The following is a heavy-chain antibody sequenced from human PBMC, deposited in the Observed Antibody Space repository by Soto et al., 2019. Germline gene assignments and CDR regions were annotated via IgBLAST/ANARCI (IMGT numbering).Heavy chain of an antibody. CDR3: AKGGPSGSDYYYYAMDV. CDR1: GFTFSTYA. CDR2: ISGSGGSR. Sequence: EVQLLESGGGLVQPGGSLRLSCAASGFTFSTYAMSWVRQAPGTGLEWVSGISGSGGSRYYADSVKGRFTISREISKSTLYLQMKSVRAEDTAVYYCAKGGPSGSDYYYYAMDVWGQGTTVTVSS. D-gene: IGHD1-26*01. J-gene: IGHJ6*02. V-gene: IGHV3-23*01.